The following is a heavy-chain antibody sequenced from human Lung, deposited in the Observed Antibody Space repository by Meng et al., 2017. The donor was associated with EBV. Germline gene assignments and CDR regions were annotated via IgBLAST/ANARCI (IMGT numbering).Heavy chain of an antibody. D-gene: IGHD4-17*01. V-gene: IGHV4-30-4*01. J-gene: IGHJ5*02. CDR1: GGSISSGNHY. CDR2: IYYSGST. CDR3: ARDRKHYGERGWFDP. Sequence: QVQLQESGPGLVKPSQTLSLTCTVSGGSISSGNHYWSWIRQHPGKGLEYIGYIYYSGSTYYNPSLKSRVIISVDTSKNQFSLRLNSVTAADTAVYYCARDRKHYGERGWFDPWGQGTLVTVSS.